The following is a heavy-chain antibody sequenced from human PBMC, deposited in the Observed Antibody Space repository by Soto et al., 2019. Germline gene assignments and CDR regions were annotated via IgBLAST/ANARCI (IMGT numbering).Heavy chain of an antibody. CDR2: ISYDGSNK. CDR1: GFTFSSYG. D-gene: IGHD6-19*01. V-gene: IGHV3-30*18. J-gene: IGHJ1*01. Sequence: GGSLRLSCAASGFTFSSYGMHWVRQAPGKGLEWVAVISYDGSNKYYADSVKGRFTISRDNSKNTLYLQMNSLRAEDTAVYYCAKDTAPPGLEYFQHWGQGTLVTVSS. CDR3: AKDTAPPGLEYFQH.